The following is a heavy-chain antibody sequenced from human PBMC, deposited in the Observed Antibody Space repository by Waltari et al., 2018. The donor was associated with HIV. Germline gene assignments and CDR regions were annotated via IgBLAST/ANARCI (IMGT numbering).Heavy chain of an antibody. V-gene: IGHV3-73*02. J-gene: IGHJ4*02. CDR3: TRALAY. Sequence: EVQLVESGGGLVQPGGSLRVSCAASGFTFSASAIHWFRQACGKGLEWVGRIRSRGNRYATAYGASVKGRFTVSRDDSKNTAYLQMNNLKTEDTAVYYCTRALAYWGQGTLVTVSP. CDR2: IRSRGNRYAT. CDR1: GFTFSASA. D-gene: IGHD3-16*01.